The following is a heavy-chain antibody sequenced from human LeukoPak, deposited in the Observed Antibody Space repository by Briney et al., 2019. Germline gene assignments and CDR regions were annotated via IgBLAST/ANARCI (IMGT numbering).Heavy chain of an antibody. CDR3: ARGLLRLGELSFGSFDY. V-gene: IGHV3-33*01. Sequence: GGSLRLSCAASGFTFSSYGMHWVRQAPGRGLEWVAVIWYDGSDKYYADSVKGRFTISRDNSKNTLYLQMNSLRAEDTAVYYCARGLLRLGELSFGSFDYWGQGTLVTVSS. CDR2: IWYDGSDK. D-gene: IGHD3-16*02. J-gene: IGHJ4*02. CDR1: GFTFSSYG.